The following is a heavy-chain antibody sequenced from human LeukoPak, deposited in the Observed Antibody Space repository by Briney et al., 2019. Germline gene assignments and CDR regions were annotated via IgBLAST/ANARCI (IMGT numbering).Heavy chain of an antibody. D-gene: IGHD6-6*01. CDR2: ISSSSSTI. CDR3: ARVGAKYSSSYYFDY. Sequence: GGSLRLSCAASGFIFTSYSMNWVRQAPGKGLEWISYISSSSSTIYYADSVRGRFTISRDNAKNSLYLQMNSLRAEDTAVYYCARVGAKYSSSYYFDYWGQGTLVTVSS. V-gene: IGHV3-48*01. J-gene: IGHJ4*02. CDR1: GFIFTSYS.